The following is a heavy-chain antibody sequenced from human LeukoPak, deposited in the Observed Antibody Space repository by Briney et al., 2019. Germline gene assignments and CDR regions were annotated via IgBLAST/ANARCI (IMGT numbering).Heavy chain of an antibody. CDR2: IHYRGTT. D-gene: IGHD3-16*01. Sequence: SETLSLTCIVSGGSISSTSYYWGWIRQSPGKGLEWIGSIHYRGTTYYNPSLLSRGTISVDTSKNQFSLKLNSVTAADTAVYYCARFMTNVGAFDIWGQGTMVTVSS. V-gene: IGHV4-39*07. CDR1: GGSISSTSYY. CDR3: ARFMTNVGAFDI. J-gene: IGHJ3*02.